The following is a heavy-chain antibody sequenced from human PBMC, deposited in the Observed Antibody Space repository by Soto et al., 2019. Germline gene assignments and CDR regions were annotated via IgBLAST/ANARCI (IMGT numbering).Heavy chain of an antibody. CDR2: IWYDGSNK. D-gene: IGHD6-19*01. CDR1: GFTFSSYG. Sequence: PGGSLRLSCAASGFTFSSYGMHWVRQAPGKWLEWVAVIWYDGSNKYYADSVKGRFTISRDNSKNTLYLQMNSLRAEDTAVYYCARDRGAVAGYYYYGMDVWGQGXTVTVYS. J-gene: IGHJ6*02. CDR3: ARDRGAVAGYYYYGMDV. V-gene: IGHV3-33*01.